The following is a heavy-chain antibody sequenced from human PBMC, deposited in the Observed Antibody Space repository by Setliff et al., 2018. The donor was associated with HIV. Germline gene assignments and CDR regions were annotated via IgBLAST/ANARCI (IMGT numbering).Heavy chain of an antibody. Sequence: GASVKVSCKASGYTFNGYYMHWVRQAPGQGLEWMGRINPNSGGTKYGQKFQGRVTMTRDTSMSTAYMELNRLISDDTAVYYCARGWATGADSSPLDVWGKGTTVT. CDR2: INPNSGGT. V-gene: IGHV1-2*06. D-gene: IGHD6-19*01. CDR3: ARGWATGADSSPLDV. CDR1: GYTFNGYY. J-gene: IGHJ6*03.